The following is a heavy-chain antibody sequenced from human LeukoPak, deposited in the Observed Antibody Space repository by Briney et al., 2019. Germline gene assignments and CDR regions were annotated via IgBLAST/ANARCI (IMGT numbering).Heavy chain of an antibody. D-gene: IGHD3-10*01. V-gene: IGHV4-30-4*08. J-gene: IGHJ4*02. CDR1: GGSISSGDYY. Sequence: PSETLSLTCTVSGGSISSGDYYWSWIRQPPGKGLEWIGYIYYSGSTYYNPSLKSRVTISVDTSKNQFSLKLSSVTAADTAVYYCAREERYYYGSGNYFDYWGQGTLVTVSS. CDR3: AREERYYYGSGNYFDY. CDR2: IYYSGST.